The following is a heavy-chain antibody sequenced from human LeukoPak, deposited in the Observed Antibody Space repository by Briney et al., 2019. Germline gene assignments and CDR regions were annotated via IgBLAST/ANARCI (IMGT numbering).Heavy chain of an antibody. CDR1: GFIFSSFG. CDR2: IRYDGSNK. Sequence: GGSLRLSCAASGFIFSSFGMHWVRQAPGKGLEWVAFIRYDGSNKYYADSVKGRFTISRDNSKNTLYLQMNNLRAEDMGVYYCAGDRSWGFDIWGQGTMVTVSS. V-gene: IGHV3-30*02. D-gene: IGHD3-16*01. CDR3: AGDRSWGFDI. J-gene: IGHJ3*02.